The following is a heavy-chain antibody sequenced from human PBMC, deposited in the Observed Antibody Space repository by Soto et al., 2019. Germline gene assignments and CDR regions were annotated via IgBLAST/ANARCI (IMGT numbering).Heavy chain of an antibody. J-gene: IGHJ5*02. CDR1: GFSLSTSGVG. CDR2: IYWNDDK. V-gene: IGHV2-5*01. Sequence: QITLKESGPTLVKPTQTLTLTCTFTGFSLSTSGVGVGWIRQPPGEALEWLALIYWNDDKRYNPSLESRLTITKDNSRNQVVLTMTNMDPVDTATYYCVHRRRIAVADPWGQGTLVTVSS. D-gene: IGHD6-19*01. CDR3: VHRRRIAVADP.